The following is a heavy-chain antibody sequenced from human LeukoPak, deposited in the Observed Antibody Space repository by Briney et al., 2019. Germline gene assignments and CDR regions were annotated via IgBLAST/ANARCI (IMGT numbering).Heavy chain of an antibody. Sequence: PGRTLRLSCAASGFTFSSYWMSWVRQASGKGLEWGATIKQDGSQKEYVESVKGRFTISRDNAKNSLYLQMNSLRAEDTAVYYCARDPTVTNFHDAFDIWGQGTMVTVSS. J-gene: IGHJ3*02. CDR1: GFTFSSYW. D-gene: IGHD4-17*01. V-gene: IGHV3-7*05. CDR3: ARDPTVTNFHDAFDI. CDR2: IKQDGSQK.